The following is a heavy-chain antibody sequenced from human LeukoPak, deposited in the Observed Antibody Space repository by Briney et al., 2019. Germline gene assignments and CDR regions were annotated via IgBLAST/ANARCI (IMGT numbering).Heavy chain of an antibody. CDR1: GFIFNIYE. Sequence: GGSLRLSCVGSGFIFNIYEMNWVRQAPGKGLEWLSYIGSSDSTTHYADSVKGRFTISRDNAKNSLYLQMNSLRVEDTAVYYCARDGTPNYGSGWAYMDVWGEGTTVTISS. V-gene: IGHV3-48*03. CDR3: ARDGTPNYGSGWAYMDV. D-gene: IGHD6-19*01. J-gene: IGHJ6*03. CDR2: IGSSDSTT.